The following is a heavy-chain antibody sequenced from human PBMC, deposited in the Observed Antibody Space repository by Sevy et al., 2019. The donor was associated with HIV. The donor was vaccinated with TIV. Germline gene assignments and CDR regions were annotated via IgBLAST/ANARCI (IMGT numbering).Heavy chain of an antibody. V-gene: IGHV1-2*02. Sequence: ASVKVSCKASGYTFGVKYIHWVRQAPGQRLEWVGWIDPKSGGTSYAQKFQGRVSMTRDTSISTAYMELYWLTSDDTAVYYCARGGSKWNDDYFDYWGQGSLVTVSS. J-gene: IGHJ4*02. CDR3: ARGGSKWNDDYFDY. CDR1: GYTFGVKY. CDR2: IDPKSGGT. D-gene: IGHD1-20*01.